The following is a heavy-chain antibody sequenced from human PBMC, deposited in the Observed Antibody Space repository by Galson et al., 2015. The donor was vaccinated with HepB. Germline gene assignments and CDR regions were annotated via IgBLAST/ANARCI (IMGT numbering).Heavy chain of an antibody. J-gene: IGHJ6*03. CDR2: INPSGGST. V-gene: IGHV1-46*01. D-gene: IGHD3-3*01. Sequence: SVKVSCKASGYTFTSYYMHWVRQAPGQGLEWMGIINPSGGSTSYAQKFQGRATMTRDTSTSTVYMELSSLRSEDTAVYYCARAQPHDFWYYYYYMDVWGKGTTVTVSS. CDR1: GYTFTSYY. CDR3: ARAQPHDFWYYYYYMDV.